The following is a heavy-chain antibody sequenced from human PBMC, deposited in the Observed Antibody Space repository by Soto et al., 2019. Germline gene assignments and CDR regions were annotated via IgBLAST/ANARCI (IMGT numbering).Heavy chain of an antibody. CDR1: GFTFSSYW. CDR3: ARDNGYGGFDY. Sequence: EVQLVESGGGLVQPGGPLRLSCAASGFTFSSYWMSWVRQAPGKGLEGVANIKQDGSEKYYVDSVKGRFTISRDNAKNSLYLQMNSLRAEDTAVYYCARDNGYGGFDYWGQGTLVTVSS. V-gene: IGHV3-7*01. CDR2: IKQDGSEK. D-gene: IGHD5-18*01. J-gene: IGHJ4*02.